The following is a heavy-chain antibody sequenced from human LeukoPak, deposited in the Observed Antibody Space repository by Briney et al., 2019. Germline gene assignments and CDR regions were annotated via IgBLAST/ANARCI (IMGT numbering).Heavy chain of an antibody. D-gene: IGHD4-17*01. CDR3: ARTVLQDNYGDYGDY. CDR1: GYTFTDYY. CDR2: INPIFGTA. Sequence: SVKVSCKASGYTFTDYYMHWVRQAPGQGLEWMGWINPIFGTANYAQKFQGRVAITADESTSTAYMELSSLRSEDTAVYYCARTVLQDNYGDYGDYWGQGTLVTVSS. V-gene: IGHV1-69*13. J-gene: IGHJ4*02.